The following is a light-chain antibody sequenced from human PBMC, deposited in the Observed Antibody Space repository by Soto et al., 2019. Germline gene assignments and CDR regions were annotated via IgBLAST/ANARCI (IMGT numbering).Light chain of an antibody. CDR3: CSYARSTSYV. V-gene: IGLV2-23*01. J-gene: IGLJ1*01. CDR1: TSDVGGYNL. Sequence: QSVLTQPASVSGSPGQSITISCSGTTSDVGGYNLVSWYQQHTAKAPKLLIYEGTQRPSGVSSRFSGSKSGNTASLTISGLQAEDAADYYCCSYARSTSYVFGNGTKGTVL. CDR2: EGT.